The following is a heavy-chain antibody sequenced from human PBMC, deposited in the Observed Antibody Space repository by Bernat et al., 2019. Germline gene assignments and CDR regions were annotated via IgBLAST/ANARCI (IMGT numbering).Heavy chain of an antibody. D-gene: IGHD2-21*02. J-gene: IGHJ6*03. CDR2: IIPIFGTA. CDR3: AREGPVTGDYYYYMDV. Sequence: QVQLVQSGAEVKKPGSSVKVSCKASGCTFSSYAISWVRQAPGQGLEWMGGIIPIFGTANYAQKFQGRVTITADKSTSTAYMELSSLRSEDTAVYYCAREGPVTGDYYYYMDVWGKGTTVTVSS. CDR1: GCTFSSYA. V-gene: IGHV1-69*06.